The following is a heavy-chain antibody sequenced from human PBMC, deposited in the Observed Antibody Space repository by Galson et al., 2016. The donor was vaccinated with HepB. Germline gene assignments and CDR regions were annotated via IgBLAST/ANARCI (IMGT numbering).Heavy chain of an antibody. J-gene: IGHJ4*02. D-gene: IGHD6-19*01. CDR3: AKAANTPYNSGWYGVDS. V-gene: IGHV3-33*06. Sequence: SLRLSCAASGFIFSSYGMHWVRQAPGKGLEWVAVIWYDGSNKYYAGSVKGRFTISRDNSKKTLYLQMNSLTAEDTAVYYCAKAANTPYNSGWYGVDSWGQGTPVTVSS. CDR1: GFIFSSYG. CDR2: IWYDGSNK.